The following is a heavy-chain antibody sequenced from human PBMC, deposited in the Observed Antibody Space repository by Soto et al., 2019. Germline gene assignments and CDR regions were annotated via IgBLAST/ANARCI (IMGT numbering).Heavy chain of an antibody. J-gene: IGHJ6*02. V-gene: IGHV3-23*01. D-gene: IGHD5-12*01. CDR2: ISGSGGST. CDR3: ANQRGPPRYDIVATITGYYYGMDV. CDR1: GFTFSSYA. Sequence: GGSLRLSCAASGFTFSSYAMSWVRQAPGKGLEWVSAISGSGGSTYYADSVKGRFTISRDNSKNTLYLQMNSLRAEDTAVYYCANQRGPPRYDIVATITGYYYGMDVWGQGTTVTVSS.